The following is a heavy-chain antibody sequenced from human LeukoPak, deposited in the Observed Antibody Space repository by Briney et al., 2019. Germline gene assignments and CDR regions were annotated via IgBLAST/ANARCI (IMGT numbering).Heavy chain of an antibody. CDR3: AKDIVVTPSPVDY. J-gene: IGHJ4*02. D-gene: IGHD4-23*01. CDR1: GLTFSSSA. Sequence: GGSLRLSCAASGLTFSSSALHWVRYAPGKGLEWVSYISGSGASTYYADSVKGRFTISRDNSKNTLYLQMNSLRAEDTAVYYCAKDIVVTPSPVDYWGQGTLVTVSS. V-gene: IGHV3-23*01. CDR2: ISGSGAST.